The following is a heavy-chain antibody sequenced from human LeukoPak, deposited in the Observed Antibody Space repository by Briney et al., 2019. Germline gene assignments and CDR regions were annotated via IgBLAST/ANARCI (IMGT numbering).Heavy chain of an antibody. J-gene: IGHJ5*02. CDR3: ARCRRSSWYVWFDP. Sequence: SETLSLTCTVSGDSFSYFYWSWIRQPPGKGLEWIGYIYNSGSTNYNPSLKSRVTISVDTSKNQFSLKLSSVTAADTAVYYCARCRRSSWYVWFDPWGQGTLVTVSS. CDR1: GDSFSYFY. V-gene: IGHV4-59*12. CDR2: IYNSGST. D-gene: IGHD6-13*01.